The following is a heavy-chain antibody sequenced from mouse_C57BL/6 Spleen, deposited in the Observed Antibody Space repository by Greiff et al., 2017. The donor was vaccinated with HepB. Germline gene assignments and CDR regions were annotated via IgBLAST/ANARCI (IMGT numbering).Heavy chain of an antibody. D-gene: IGHD1-1*01. J-gene: IGHJ2*01. Sequence: QVQLQQPGAELVRPGTSVKLSCKASGYTFTSYWMHWVKQRPGQGLEWIGVIDPSDSYTNYNQKFKGKATLTVDTSSSTAYMQLSSLTSEDSAVYYCARRGPYCSSFFFDYWGQGTTLTVSS. CDR2: IDPSDSYT. CDR3: ARRGPYCSSFFFDY. CDR1: GYTFTSYW. V-gene: IGHV1-59*01.